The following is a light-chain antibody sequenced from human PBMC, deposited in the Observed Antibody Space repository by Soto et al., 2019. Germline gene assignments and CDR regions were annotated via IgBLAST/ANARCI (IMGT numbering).Light chain of an antibody. V-gene: IGKV1-39*01. Sequence: DIQMTQSPSCLCASVGDRVTITCRPSQSIDNFLNWYQQKPGKAPNLLIYAASSLQSGVSSRFSGSGSGTDFTLTISSLQPEDSATYYCQQSYSLPYTFGQGTTGDIK. CDR1: QSIDNF. J-gene: IGKJ2*01. CDR2: AAS. CDR3: QQSYSLPYT.